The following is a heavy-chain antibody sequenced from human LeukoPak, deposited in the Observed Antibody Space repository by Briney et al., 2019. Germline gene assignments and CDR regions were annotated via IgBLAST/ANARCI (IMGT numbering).Heavy chain of an antibody. J-gene: IGHJ4*02. V-gene: IGHV4-34*01. CDR3: ARGVSPDY. CDR1: GGSFSGYY. Sequence: KPSETLSLTCAVYGGSFSGYYWSWIRQPPGKGLEWIGEINHSGRTNYNPSLKSRVTISVDTSKNQFSLKLSSVTAADTAVYYCARGVSPDYWGQGTLVTVSS. CDR2: INHSGRT.